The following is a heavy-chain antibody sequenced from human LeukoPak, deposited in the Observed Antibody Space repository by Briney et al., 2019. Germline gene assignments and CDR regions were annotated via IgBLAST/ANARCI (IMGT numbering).Heavy chain of an antibody. V-gene: IGHV3-48*03. CDR3: ARALRTVWGYYFDY. Sequence: GGSLRLSCAASGFTFSSYEMNWVRQAPGKGLEWVSYISSSGNTIYYADSVKGRFTISRDNAKNSLYLLMNSLRAKDTAVYYCARALRTVWGYYFDYWGQGTLVTVSS. CDR2: ISSSGNTI. CDR1: GFTFSSYE. J-gene: IGHJ4*02. D-gene: IGHD4-17*01.